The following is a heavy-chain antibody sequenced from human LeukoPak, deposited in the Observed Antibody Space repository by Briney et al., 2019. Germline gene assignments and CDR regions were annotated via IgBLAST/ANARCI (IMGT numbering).Heavy chain of an antibody. J-gene: IGHJ5*02. CDR3: AREGGGWFDP. CDR1: GFTFDDYA. Sequence: GGSLRLSCAASGFTFDDYAMHWVRQAPGKGLEWVSSISSSSSYIYYADSVKGRFTISRDNAKNSLYLQMNSLRAEDTAVYYCAREGGGWFDPWGQGTLVTVSS. CDR2: ISSSSSYI. V-gene: IGHV3-21*04.